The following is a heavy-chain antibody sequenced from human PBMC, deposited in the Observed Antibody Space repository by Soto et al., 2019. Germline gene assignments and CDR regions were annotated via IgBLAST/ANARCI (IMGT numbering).Heavy chain of an antibody. V-gene: IGHV1-8*01. CDR3: ARAPPPLYSSSWYYTPANWFDH. CDR1: GYTFTSYD. D-gene: IGHD6-13*01. Sequence: GASVKVSCKASGYTFTSYDINWVRQATGQGLEWMGWMNPNSGNTGYAQKFQGRVTMTRNTSISTAYMELSSLRSEDTAVYYCARAPPPLYSSSWYYTPANWFDHWGQGTLVTVSS. J-gene: IGHJ5*02. CDR2: MNPNSGNT.